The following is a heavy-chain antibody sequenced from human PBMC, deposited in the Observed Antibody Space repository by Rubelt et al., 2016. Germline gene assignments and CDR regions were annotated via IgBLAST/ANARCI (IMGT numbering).Heavy chain of an antibody. CDR3: ARHLSSSGWYVDY. V-gene: IGHV4-34*01. D-gene: IGHD6-19*01. CDR1: GGSFSGYY. J-gene: IGHJ4*02. CDR2: INHSGST. Sequence: QVQLQQWGAGLLKPSETLSLTCAVYGGSFSGYYWSWIRQPPGKGLEWIGEINHSGSTNYNPSLKSRVTIAVDTSKNQCSLKLSSVTAADTAVYYCARHLSSSGWYVDYWGQGTLVTVSS.